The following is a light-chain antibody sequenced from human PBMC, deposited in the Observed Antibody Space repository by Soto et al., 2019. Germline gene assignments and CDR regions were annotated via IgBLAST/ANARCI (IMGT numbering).Light chain of an antibody. CDR1: SSDVGGYND. J-gene: IGLJ1*01. V-gene: IGLV2-14*01. Sequence: QSVLTQPASVSGSPGQSITISCTGTSSDVGGYNDVSWYQQHPGKAPKLIIYEVSNRPSGVSNRFSGSKSGNTASLTISGLQSEDEADYYCRSYKSSSNLRVFGTGTKLTVL. CDR2: EVS. CDR3: RSYKSSSNLRV.